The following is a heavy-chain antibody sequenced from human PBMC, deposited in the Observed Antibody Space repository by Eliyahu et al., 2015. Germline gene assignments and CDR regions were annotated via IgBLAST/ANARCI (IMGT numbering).Heavy chain of an antibody. D-gene: IGHD3-9*01. V-gene: IGHV1-69*04. CDR2: IIPILGIA. CDR1: GGTFSSYA. CDR3: ARGYFDWPYFDY. J-gene: IGHJ4*02. Sequence: QVQLVQSGAEVKKPGSSVKVPCKASGGTFSSYAISWVRQAPGQGLEWMGRIIPILGIANYAQKFQGRVTITADKSTSTAYMELSSLRSEDTAVYYCARGYFDWPYFDYWGQGTLVTVSS.